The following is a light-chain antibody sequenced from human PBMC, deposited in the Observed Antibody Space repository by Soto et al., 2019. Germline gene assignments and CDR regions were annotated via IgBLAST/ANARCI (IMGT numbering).Light chain of an antibody. CDR1: QSINTW. J-gene: IGKJ1*01. CDR2: KAS. Sequence: DIQMTQSPSTLSASVGDRVTITCRASQSINTWLAWYQQKPGKAPKALIYKASSLDSGVPSRFSGSGSGTEFTLTISSLQPDDFATYYCQQYSTYSRTFGQGTNVEIK. V-gene: IGKV1-5*03. CDR3: QQYSTYSRT.